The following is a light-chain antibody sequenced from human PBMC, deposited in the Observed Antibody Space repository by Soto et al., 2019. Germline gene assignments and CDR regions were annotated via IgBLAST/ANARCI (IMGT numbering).Light chain of an antibody. Sequence: EIVLTQSPGTLSLSPGERATLSCRASQSVSRSYLAWYQQKPGQAPRLLIYGASSRATGIPDRFSGSGSGTDFTLTINRLDPEDFAVYYCQQYGGSPWTFGQGTKVEIK. CDR1: QSVSRSY. V-gene: IGKV3-20*01. CDR3: QQYGGSPWT. J-gene: IGKJ1*01. CDR2: GAS.